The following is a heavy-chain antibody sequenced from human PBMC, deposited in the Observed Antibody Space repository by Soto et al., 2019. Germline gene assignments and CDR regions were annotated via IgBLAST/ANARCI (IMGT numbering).Heavy chain of an antibody. CDR1: GDSVSSNMGA. J-gene: IGHJ6*03. CDR3: AGTTSHQWYYMDV. D-gene: IGHD1-7*01. V-gene: IGHV6-1*01. Sequence: SQTLSLTCAISGDSVSSNMGAWNWIRMSPSRGLEWLARTYYRSRWYNDYAVSVRSRITVNPDTSKNQFSLQLTYVTPEDTAVYYCAGTTSHQWYYMDVWGKGTTVTVSS. CDR2: TYYRSRWYN.